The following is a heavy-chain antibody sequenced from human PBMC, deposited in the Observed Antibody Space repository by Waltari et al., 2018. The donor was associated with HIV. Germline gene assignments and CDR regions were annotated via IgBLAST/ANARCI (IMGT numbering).Heavy chain of an antibody. CDR2: IYYSGST. Sequence: QLQLQESGPGLVKPSETLSLTCTVSGGSISSSSYYWGWIRQPPGKGLEWIGSIYYSGSTYYNPSLKSRVTISVDTSKNQFSLKLSSVTAADTAVYYCARETGSPYYFDYWGQGTLVTVSS. CDR1: GGSISSSSYY. V-gene: IGHV4-39*02. D-gene: IGHD3-9*01. CDR3: ARETGSPYYFDY. J-gene: IGHJ4*02.